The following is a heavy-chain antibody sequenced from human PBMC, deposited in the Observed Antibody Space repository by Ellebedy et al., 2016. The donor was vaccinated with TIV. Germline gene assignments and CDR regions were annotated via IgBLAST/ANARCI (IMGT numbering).Heavy chain of an antibody. CDR2: IYHTGGT. CDR3: ARAAYSGGWPYGLDV. Sequence: SETLSLTXSVSGGSMSPYYWNWIRQPPGMGLEWLGCIYHTGGTNYNPSLESRITISLDTSKNQFSLRLTSVTAADTAVYYCARAAYSGGWPYGLDVWGQGTTVTVS. CDR1: GGSMSPYY. V-gene: IGHV4-59*01. J-gene: IGHJ6*02. D-gene: IGHD6-19*01.